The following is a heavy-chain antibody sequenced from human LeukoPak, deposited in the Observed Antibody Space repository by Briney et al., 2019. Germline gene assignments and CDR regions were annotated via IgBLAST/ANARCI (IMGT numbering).Heavy chain of an antibody. CDR2: ISAYNGNT. V-gene: IGHV1-18*01. CDR3: ARAGIVPAAPVSFDI. CDR1: GCTFTSYG. D-gene: IGHD2-2*01. J-gene: IGHJ3*02. Sequence: GASVKVSCKASGCTFTSYGISWVRQAPGQGLDGMGWISAYNGNTNYAQKLQGRVTMTTDTSTSTAYMELRSLRSDDTAVYYCARAGIVPAAPVSFDIWGQGTMVTVSS.